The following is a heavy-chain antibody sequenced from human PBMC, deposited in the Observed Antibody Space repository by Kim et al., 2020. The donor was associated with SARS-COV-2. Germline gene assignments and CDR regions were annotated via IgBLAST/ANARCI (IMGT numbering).Heavy chain of an antibody. CDR3: ARDQRMYYYGSGIDY. V-gene: IGHV1-46*01. J-gene: IGHJ4*02. CDR1: GYTFTSYY. Sequence: ASVTVSCKASGYTFTSYYMHWVRQAPGQGLEWMGIINPSGGSTSYAQKFQGRVTMTRDTSTSTVYMELSSLRSEDTAVYYCARDQRMYYYGSGIDYWGQGTLVTVSS. D-gene: IGHD3-10*01. CDR2: INPSGGST.